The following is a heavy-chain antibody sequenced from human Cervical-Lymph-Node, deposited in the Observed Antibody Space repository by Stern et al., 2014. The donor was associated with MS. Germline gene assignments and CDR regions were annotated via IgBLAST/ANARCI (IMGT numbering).Heavy chain of an antibody. CDR1: GFIFSDSA. D-gene: IGHD1-1*01. V-gene: IGHV3-73*01. CDR3: ARLGYRDSFDY. Sequence: EMQLVESGGGLVQPGGSLKLSCVASGFIFSDSAVHWVRQAPGKGLEWVGRIRSKGNNYATAYAASLKGRFTISRDDSKNTAYLQMSSLKTEDTAVYYCARLGYRDSFDYWGQGTLVTVSS. J-gene: IGHJ4*02. CDR2: IRSKGNNYAT.